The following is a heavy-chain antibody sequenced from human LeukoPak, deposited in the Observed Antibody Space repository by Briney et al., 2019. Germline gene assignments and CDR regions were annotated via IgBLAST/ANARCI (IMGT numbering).Heavy chain of an antibody. CDR1: GFTFSSYS. V-gene: IGHV3-53*01. D-gene: IGHD3-22*01. CDR3: ARDLSEYYYDSSGAFDI. Sequence: PGGSLRLSCAASGFTFSSYSMNWVRQAPGKGLEWVSVIYSGGSTYYADSVKGRFTISRDNSKNTLYLQMNSLRAEDTAVYYCARDLSEYYYDSSGAFDIWGQGTMVTVSS. J-gene: IGHJ3*02. CDR2: IYSGGST.